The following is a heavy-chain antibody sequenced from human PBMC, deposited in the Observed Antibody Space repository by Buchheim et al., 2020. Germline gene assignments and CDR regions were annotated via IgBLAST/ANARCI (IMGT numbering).Heavy chain of an antibody. Sequence: QVQLQESGPGLVKPSQTLSLTCTVSGGSISSGGYYWSWIRQHPGKGLEWIGYIYYSGSTYYNPSLKSRVTISVDTSKNQFSLKLSSVTAADTAVYYCARAPPFIVVVPDYYYYYGMDVWGQGTT. J-gene: IGHJ6*02. CDR2: IYYSGST. CDR3: ARAPPFIVVVPDYYYYYGMDV. V-gene: IGHV4-31*03. CDR1: GGSISSGGYY. D-gene: IGHD2-2*01.